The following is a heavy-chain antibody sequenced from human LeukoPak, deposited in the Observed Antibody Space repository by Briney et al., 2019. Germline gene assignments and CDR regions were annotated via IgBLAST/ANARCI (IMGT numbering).Heavy chain of an antibody. Sequence: QASETLSLTCAVYGGSFSGYYWSWIRQPPGKGLEWIGEINHSGSTNYNPSLKSRVTISVDTSKNQFSLKLSSVTAADTAVYYCARGLPAARRTSKNWFDPWGQGTLVTVSS. J-gene: IGHJ5*02. V-gene: IGHV4-34*01. D-gene: IGHD6-6*01. CDR2: INHSGST. CDR1: GGSFSGYY. CDR3: ARGLPAARRTSKNWFDP.